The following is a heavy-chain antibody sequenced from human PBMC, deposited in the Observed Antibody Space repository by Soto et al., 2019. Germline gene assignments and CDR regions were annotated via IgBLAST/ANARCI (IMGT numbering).Heavy chain of an antibody. Sequence: SETLSLTCTVSGGSISSSSYYWGWIRQPPGKELEWIGSIYYSGSTYYKPSLKNRVTISVDTSKNQFSLKLSSVTAADTAVYYCARRLYYDSSGFEGGGMDVWGQGTTVT. CDR2: IYYSGST. V-gene: IGHV4-39*01. D-gene: IGHD3-22*01. J-gene: IGHJ6*02. CDR1: GGSISSSSYY. CDR3: ARRLYYDSSGFEGGGMDV.